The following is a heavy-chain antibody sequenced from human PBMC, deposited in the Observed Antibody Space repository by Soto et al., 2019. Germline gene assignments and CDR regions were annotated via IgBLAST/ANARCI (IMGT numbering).Heavy chain of an antibody. CDR2: ISGRGEGT. Sequence: EVQLLESGGCLVHPGGSLRLSCAASGFTFSNYAMGWVRQAPGKGLEWVSGISGRGEGTDYADSVKGRFTISRDTSKITLHLQMNSLRAEDTALYYCANYGGYYASGVFENWCLGTQVTVSS. CDR3: ANYGGYYASGVFEN. V-gene: IGHV3-23*01. CDR1: GFTFSNYA. D-gene: IGHD3-3*01. J-gene: IGHJ4*02.